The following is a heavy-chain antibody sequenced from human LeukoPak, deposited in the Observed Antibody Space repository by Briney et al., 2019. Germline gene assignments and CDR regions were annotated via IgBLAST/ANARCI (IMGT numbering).Heavy chain of an antibody. CDR1: GGSFSGYY. J-gene: IGHJ4*02. CDR3: ARHSRYIQPFDY. D-gene: IGHD5-18*01. V-gene: IGHV4-34*01. Sequence: SETLSLTCAVYGGSFSGYYWSWIRQPPGKGLEWIGSFHYSGSSYYNPSLKSRLTISVDTSRNQFSLNLRSVTAADTAVYYCARHSRYIQPFDYWGQGAQVTVSS. CDR2: FHYSGSS.